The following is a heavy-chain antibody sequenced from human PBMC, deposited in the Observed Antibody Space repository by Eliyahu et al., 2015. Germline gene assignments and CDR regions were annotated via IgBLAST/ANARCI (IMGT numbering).Heavy chain of an antibody. CDR1: GYSFTTYW. V-gene: IGHV5-51*01. J-gene: IGHJ2*01. CDR3: ARSSGSSYMWYFDL. Sequence: EVQLVQSGAEVKKPGEYLKISCKASGYSFTTYWIGWVRQMPGKGLPWMGGGYPGDSDTKYSPSLRGQVTISADKXISTAYLQWSRLEASDTAMYYCARSSGSSYMWYFDLWGRGTQVTVSS. D-gene: IGHD6-6*01. CDR2: GYPGDSDT.